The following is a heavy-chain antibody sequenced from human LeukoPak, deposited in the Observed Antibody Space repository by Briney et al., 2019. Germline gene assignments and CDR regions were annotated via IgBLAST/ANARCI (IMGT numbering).Heavy chain of an antibody. V-gene: IGHV4-30-4*01. CDR3: ARGRPPKTHTNPCTEFFLQGKGG. J-gene: IGHJ6*02. D-gene: IGHD2-8*01. Sequence: YPSETLSLTCTVSGGSISSGDYYWSWIRQPPGKGLEWIGYIYYSGSTYYNPSLKSRVSISVETSKNQFSLKLSSVTAADTAVYHWARGRPPKTHTNPCTEFFLQGKGGWGQGTTVTVSS. CDR2: IYYSGST. CDR1: GGSISSGDYY.